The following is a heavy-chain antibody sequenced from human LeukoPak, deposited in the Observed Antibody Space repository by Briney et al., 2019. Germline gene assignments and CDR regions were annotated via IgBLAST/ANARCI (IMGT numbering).Heavy chain of an antibody. CDR1: GFTFSNAW. CDR2: IKSKTDGGKT. V-gene: IGHV3-15*01. Sequence: GRSLSLSCAASGFTFSNAWMSWVRQAPGKGMEWVGRIKSKTDGGKTDFAAPVKGRFTISRDESKNTLYLQMNSLKTEDTDVYYCTTEVYWGQGTLVTVSP. J-gene: IGHJ4*02. CDR3: TTEVY.